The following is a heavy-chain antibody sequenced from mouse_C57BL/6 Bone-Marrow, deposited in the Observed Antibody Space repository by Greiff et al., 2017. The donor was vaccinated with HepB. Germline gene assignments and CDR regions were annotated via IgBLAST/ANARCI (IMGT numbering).Heavy chain of an antibody. Sequence: VQLKESGAELVRPGASVKLSCTASGFNIKDDHMHWVKQRPEQGLEWIGWIDPENGDTEYASKFQGKATITADTSSNTAYLQLSSLTSEDTAVYYCTPQLGAYWGQGTLVTVSA. CDR2: IDPENGDT. CDR3: TPQLGAY. V-gene: IGHV14-4*01. CDR1: GFNIKDDH. D-gene: IGHD4-1*02. J-gene: IGHJ3*01.